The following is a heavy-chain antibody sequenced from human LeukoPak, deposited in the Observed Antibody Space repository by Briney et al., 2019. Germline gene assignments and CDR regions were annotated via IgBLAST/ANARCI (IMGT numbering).Heavy chain of an antibody. CDR3: ASLTGYSSSWPNWFDP. CDR1: GGTFSSYA. CDR2: IIPLLGTV. J-gene: IGHJ5*02. D-gene: IGHD6-13*01. Sequence: SVKVSCKASGGTFSSYAISWVRQAPGQGLEWMGGIIPLLGTVNSAQKFQDRVTITADESTNTTYMELSSLRSEDTAVYYCASLTGYSSSWPNWFDPWGQGTLVTVSS. V-gene: IGHV1-69*13.